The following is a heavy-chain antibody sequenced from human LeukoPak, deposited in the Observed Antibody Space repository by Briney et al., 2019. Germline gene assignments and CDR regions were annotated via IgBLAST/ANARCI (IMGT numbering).Heavy chain of an antibody. D-gene: IGHD3-10*01. CDR3: ARVPCMVRGVIPACWRGRARTNGMDV. CDR2: IIPIFGTA. CDR1: GGTFSSYA. J-gene: IGHJ6*04. V-gene: IGHV1-69*13. Sequence: SVKVSCKASGGTFSSYAISWVRQTPGQGLEWMGGIIPIFGTANYAQKFQGRVTITADESTSTAYMELSSLRSEDTAVYYCARVPCMVRGVIPACWRGRARTNGMDVWGKGTTVTVSS.